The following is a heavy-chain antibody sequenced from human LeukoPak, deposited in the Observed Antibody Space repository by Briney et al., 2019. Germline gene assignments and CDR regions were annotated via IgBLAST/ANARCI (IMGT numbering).Heavy chain of an antibody. CDR2: IYYTGNT. CDR3: ARAVIVVAAATQRNWFDP. CDR1: GGSISNYY. Sequence: SETLSLTCTVSGGSISNYYWNWIRQPPGKGLEWIGYIYYTGNTNYNPSLKSRVTISVDTSKNQFSLKLSSVTAADTAIYYCARAVIVVAAATQRNWFDPWGQGTLVTVSS. J-gene: IGHJ5*02. V-gene: IGHV4-59*12. D-gene: IGHD2-15*01.